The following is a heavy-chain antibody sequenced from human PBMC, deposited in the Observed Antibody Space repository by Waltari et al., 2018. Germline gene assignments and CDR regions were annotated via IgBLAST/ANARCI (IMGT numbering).Heavy chain of an antibody. CDR2: INPNRGGT. Sequence: QVQLVQSGAEVKKPGASVKVSCKASGYTFTGYYMHWVRQAPGQGLEWMGWINPNRGGTNYAQKFQGRVTMTRATSISTAYMELSRLRSDDTAVYYCAWWEYQLTGGGWFDPWGQGTLVTVSS. J-gene: IGHJ5*02. CDR3: AWWEYQLTGGGWFDP. D-gene: IGHD2-2*01. CDR1: GYTFTGYY. V-gene: IGHV1-2*02.